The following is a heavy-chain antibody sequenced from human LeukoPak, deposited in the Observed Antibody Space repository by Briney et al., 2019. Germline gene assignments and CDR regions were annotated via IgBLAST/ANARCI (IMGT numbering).Heavy chain of an antibody. Sequence: GGSLRLSCAASGFTFSSYSMNWVRQAPGKGLEWVSSISSSSSYIYYADSVKGRFTISRDNAKNSLYLQMNSLRAEDTAVYYCARDLSIRGRFDYWGQGTLVTVSS. CDR1: GFTFSSYS. CDR3: ARDLSIRGRFDY. V-gene: IGHV3-21*01. CDR2: ISSSSSYI. D-gene: IGHD2-21*01. J-gene: IGHJ4*02.